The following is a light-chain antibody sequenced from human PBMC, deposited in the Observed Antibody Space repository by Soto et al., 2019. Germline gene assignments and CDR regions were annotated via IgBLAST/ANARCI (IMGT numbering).Light chain of an antibody. CDR3: QQTYSTPLT. CDR1: QSISSY. CDR2: AVF. J-gene: IGKJ1*01. Sequence: DIQMTQSPSSLSASIGDRVTITCRASQSISSYLNWYQQKPGKAPKLLIYAVFSLQSGVPSRFSGSGSGTDFTLTVSSLQPEEFATYYCQQTYSTPLTFXPGTKVDIK. V-gene: IGKV1-39*01.